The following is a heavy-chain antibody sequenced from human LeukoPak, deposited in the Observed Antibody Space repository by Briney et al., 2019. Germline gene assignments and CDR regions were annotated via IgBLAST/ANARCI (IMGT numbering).Heavy chain of an antibody. CDR3: ARTDWFDP. Sequence: GGSRRLSCAASGFTFSGSWMHWVRQAPGKGLVWVSRINGDGSRTTYADSVKGRFTISRDNAKNTLYLQMNSLSAEDAAVYYCARTDWFDPWGQGTLVTVSS. CDR1: GFTFSGSW. CDR2: INGDGSRT. V-gene: IGHV3-74*01. J-gene: IGHJ5*02.